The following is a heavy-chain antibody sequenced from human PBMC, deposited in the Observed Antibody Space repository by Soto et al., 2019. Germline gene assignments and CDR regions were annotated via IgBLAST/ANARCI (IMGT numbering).Heavy chain of an antibody. J-gene: IGHJ3*02. D-gene: IGHD4-17*01. CDR1: GFSLSTSGVG. Sequence: QITLKESGPTLVNPTQTLTLTCTFSGFSLSTSGVGVGWIRQPPGKALEWLALIYWDDDKRYSPSLKSRLTITKDTSKNQVVLTMTNMDPVDTATYYCAHRHLRSRQGTVITGHAFDIWGQGTMVTVSS. CDR3: AHRHLRSRQGTVITGHAFDI. V-gene: IGHV2-5*02. CDR2: IYWDDDK.